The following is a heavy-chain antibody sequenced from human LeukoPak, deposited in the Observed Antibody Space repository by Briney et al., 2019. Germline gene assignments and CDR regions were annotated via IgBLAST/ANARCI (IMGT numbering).Heavy chain of an antibody. CDR3: ARDGYSYGFYDAFDI. D-gene: IGHD5-18*01. J-gene: IGHJ3*02. Sequence: GGSLRLSCAASGFTFSSYSMNWVRQAPGKGLEWVSSISTSSIYIYYADSVKGRFTISRDNSKNTLYLQMNSLRAEDTAVYYCARDGYSYGFYDAFDIWGQGTMVTVSS. CDR2: ISTSSIYI. CDR1: GFTFSSYS. V-gene: IGHV3-21*01.